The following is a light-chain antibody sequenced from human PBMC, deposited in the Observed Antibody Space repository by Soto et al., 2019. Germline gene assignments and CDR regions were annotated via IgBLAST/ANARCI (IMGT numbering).Light chain of an antibody. CDR2: LNSDGSH. Sequence: QLVLTQSPSASASLGASVKLTCTLSSGHSSYAIAWHQQQPEKGPRYLMKLNSDGSHNKGDGIPDRFSGSSSGAERFLTISSLQSEDEADYYCQTWVTDIVVFGGGTKVTVL. V-gene: IGLV4-69*01. CDR1: SGHSSYA. CDR3: QTWVTDIVV. J-gene: IGLJ2*01.